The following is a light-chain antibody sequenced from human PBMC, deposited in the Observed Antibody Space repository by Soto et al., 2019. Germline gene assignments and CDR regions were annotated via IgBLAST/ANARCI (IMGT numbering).Light chain of an antibody. CDR2: AAS. CDR1: QSISSW. J-gene: IGKJ5*01. Sequence: DIQRTQSPSTVSAYVGDRVTITCRASQSISSWLAWYQQKPGKAPKLLIYAASTLQSGVPSRFSGSGSGTDLTLTISCLQSEDFATYYCQQYYSYLITFGQGTRLEIK. CDR3: QQYYSYLIT. V-gene: IGKV1-5*01.